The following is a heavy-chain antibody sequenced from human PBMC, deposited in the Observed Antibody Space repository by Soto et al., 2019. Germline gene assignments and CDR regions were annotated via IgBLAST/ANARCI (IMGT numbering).Heavy chain of an antibody. D-gene: IGHD6-19*01. CDR2: INPGNGDT. CDR1: GYIFTNYK. CDR3: ASPYSSVWEGFDY. Sequence: ASVKVSCKTSGYIFTNYKIHWVRQAPGERFEWLGWINPGNGDTLYSQKFRGRVTITRDTSASTAYMELSSLGSEDTAVYYCASPYSSVWEGFDYWGQGTLVTVSS. V-gene: IGHV1-3*01. J-gene: IGHJ4*02.